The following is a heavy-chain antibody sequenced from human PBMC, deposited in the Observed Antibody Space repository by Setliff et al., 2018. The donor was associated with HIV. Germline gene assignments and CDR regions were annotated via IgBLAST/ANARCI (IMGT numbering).Heavy chain of an antibody. CDR2: ISSTGNTI. V-gene: IGHV3-48*03. Sequence: GGSLRLSCEASGFTFFSYEMNWVRQAPGKGLEWISYISSTGNTIYYADSVKGRFTISRDNAKNSLSLQMNNLRAEDTAVYYCARAAKTPYSSSWSIPGAFDIWGQGTMVTVSS. D-gene: IGHD6-13*01. CDR1: GFTFFSYE. CDR3: ARAAKTPYSSSWSIPGAFDI. J-gene: IGHJ3*02.